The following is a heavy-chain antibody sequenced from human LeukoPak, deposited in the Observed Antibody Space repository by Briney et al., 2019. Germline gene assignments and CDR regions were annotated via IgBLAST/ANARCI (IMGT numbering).Heavy chain of an antibody. CDR2: ISSSSSTI. Sequence: GGSLRLSCAASGFTFSSYSMNWVRQAPGKGLEWDSYISSSSSTIYYADSVKGRFTISRDNAKNSLYLQMNSLRAEDTAVYYCARVVLGYYYDSSGYYVDYWGQGTLVTVSS. CDR1: GFTFSSYS. J-gene: IGHJ4*02. CDR3: ARVVLGYYYDSSGYYVDY. V-gene: IGHV3-48*04. D-gene: IGHD3-22*01.